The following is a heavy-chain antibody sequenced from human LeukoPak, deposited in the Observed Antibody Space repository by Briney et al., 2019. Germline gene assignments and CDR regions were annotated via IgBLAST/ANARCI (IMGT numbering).Heavy chain of an antibody. CDR1: GYTFGGYW. CDR2: IYPADSDT. J-gene: IGHJ3*02. CDR3: ASRYSSSWYDAFDI. V-gene: IGHV5-51*01. Sequence: GESLKISCKASGYTFGGYWIGWVRQMPGKGLECMGIIYPADSDTRYSPSFQGQVTISADKSISTAYLQWSSLKASDTAMYYCASRYSSSWYDAFDIWGQGTMVTVSS. D-gene: IGHD6-13*01.